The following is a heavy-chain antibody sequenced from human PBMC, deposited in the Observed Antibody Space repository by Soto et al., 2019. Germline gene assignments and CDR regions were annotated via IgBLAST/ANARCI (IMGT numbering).Heavy chain of an antibody. D-gene: IGHD6-6*01. Sequence: KPGGSLRLSCAASGFTFNDYYMSWVRQAPGKGLEWVSKISSSSTYAIYADSVKGRFTISIDNAKNSVFLQMNSLRAEDTAVYYCARDSSMAGRPFDYWGQGTQVTVSS. CDR3: ARDSSMAGRPFDY. CDR2: ISSSSTYA. CDR1: GFTFNDYY. J-gene: IGHJ4*02. V-gene: IGHV3-11*06.